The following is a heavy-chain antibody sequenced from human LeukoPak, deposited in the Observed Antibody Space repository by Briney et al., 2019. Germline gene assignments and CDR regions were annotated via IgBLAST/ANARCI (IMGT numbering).Heavy chain of an antibody. Sequence: PGGSLRLSCPASGFTFSSYEMNWVRQAPGKGLEWVSYISSSGSTIYYADSVKGRFTISRDNAKNSLYLQMNSLRAEDTAVYYCARVTEGITMVRGVIGAFDIWGQGTMVTVSS. CDR2: ISSSGSTI. J-gene: IGHJ3*02. D-gene: IGHD3-10*01. V-gene: IGHV3-48*03. CDR3: ARVTEGITMVRGVIGAFDI. CDR1: GFTFSSYE.